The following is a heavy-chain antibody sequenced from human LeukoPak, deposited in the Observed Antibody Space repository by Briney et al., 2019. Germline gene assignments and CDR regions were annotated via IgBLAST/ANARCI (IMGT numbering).Heavy chain of an antibody. J-gene: IGHJ4*02. Sequence: SETLSLTCAVYGGSFSGYYWSWIRQPPGEGLEWFGEINHSGSTNYNPSLKSRVTISVDTSKNQFSLKLSSVTAADTAVYYCARTPVEMATVPYFDYWGQGTLVTVSS. CDR1: GGSFSGYY. CDR2: INHSGST. CDR3: ARTPVEMATVPYFDY. D-gene: IGHD5-24*01. V-gene: IGHV4-34*01.